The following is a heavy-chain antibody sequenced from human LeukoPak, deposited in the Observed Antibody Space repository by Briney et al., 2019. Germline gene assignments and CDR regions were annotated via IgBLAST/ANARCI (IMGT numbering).Heavy chain of an antibody. D-gene: IGHD3-10*01. Sequence: SETLSLTCTVSGGSIRGYFWSWIRQPAGKGLEWIGRIYTSGSTDYNPSLKSRVTMSVGTSQNRFFLKLTSVTAADTAVYYCAKYDSGSLLLWGQGTLVTVSS. CDR1: GGSIRGYF. J-gene: IGHJ4*02. CDR2: IYTSGST. V-gene: IGHV4-4*07. CDR3: AKYDSGSLLL.